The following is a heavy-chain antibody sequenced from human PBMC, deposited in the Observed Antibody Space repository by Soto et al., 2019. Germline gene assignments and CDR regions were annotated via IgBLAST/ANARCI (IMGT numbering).Heavy chain of an antibody. CDR3: ASTDPALGYSGYIFDY. Sequence: GGSLRLSCAASGFTVSSNYMSWVRQAPGKGLEWVSVIYSGGSTYYADSVKGRFTISRHNSKNTLYLQMNSLRAEDTAVYYCASTDPALGYSGYIFDYWGQGTLVTVSS. CDR1: GFTVSSNY. V-gene: IGHV3-53*04. D-gene: IGHD5-12*01. J-gene: IGHJ4*02. CDR2: IYSGGST.